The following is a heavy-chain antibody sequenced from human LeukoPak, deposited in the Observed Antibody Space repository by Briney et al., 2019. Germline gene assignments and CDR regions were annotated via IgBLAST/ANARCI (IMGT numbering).Heavy chain of an antibody. V-gene: IGHV4-59*01. Sequence: PSETLSLTCTVSGASITNYYWNWIRQPPGKGLEWIGYFYYSGSDNYNPSLKSRITISVDTSKNKFSLKLSSVTAADTAVYYCVRGYCSGATCYHFDYWGQGTLVTVSS. CDR2: FYYSGSD. CDR3: VRGYCSGATCYHFDY. CDR1: GASITNYY. J-gene: IGHJ4*02. D-gene: IGHD2-15*01.